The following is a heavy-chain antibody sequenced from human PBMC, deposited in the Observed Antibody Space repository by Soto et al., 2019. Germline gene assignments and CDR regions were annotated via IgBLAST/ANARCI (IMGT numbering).Heavy chain of an antibody. Sequence: GESLKISCAASGFTFSSYAMHWVRQAPGKGLEWVAVISYDGSNKYYADSVKGRFTISRDNSKNTLYLQMNSLRTEDTAVYYCARDLMASVGTNWFDPWGQGTLVTVSS. V-gene: IGHV3-30-3*01. D-gene: IGHD6-13*01. CDR1: GFTFSSYA. CDR2: ISYDGSNK. CDR3: ARDLMASVGTNWFDP. J-gene: IGHJ5*02.